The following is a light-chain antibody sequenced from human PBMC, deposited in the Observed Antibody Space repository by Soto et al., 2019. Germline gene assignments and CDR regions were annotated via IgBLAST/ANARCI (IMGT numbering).Light chain of an antibody. Sequence: VMTQSPATLSVSPGERATLSCWASETVATNLAWYQQKPGQAPRLLISGASTRAAGISDRFRGSGSGTEFTLTISSLRSEDSAIYYCQQYFEWPPMTFGQGTQVDI. CDR3: QQYFEWPPMT. CDR2: GAS. J-gene: IGKJ1*01. CDR1: ETVATN. V-gene: IGKV3-15*01.